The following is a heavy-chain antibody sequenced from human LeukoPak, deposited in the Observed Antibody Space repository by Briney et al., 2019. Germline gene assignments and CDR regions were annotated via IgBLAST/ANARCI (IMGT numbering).Heavy chain of an antibody. V-gene: IGHV3-64*02. Sequence: PGGSLRLSCAASGFTFSSYAMYWVRQAPGKGLEYVSAISSNGGSTYYADSVKGRFTISRDNSKNTLYLQMGSLRAEDMAVYYCARASYSSGWVIDYWGQGTLVTVSS. D-gene: IGHD6-19*01. J-gene: IGHJ4*02. CDR3: ARASYSSGWVIDY. CDR2: ISSNGGST. CDR1: GFTFSSYA.